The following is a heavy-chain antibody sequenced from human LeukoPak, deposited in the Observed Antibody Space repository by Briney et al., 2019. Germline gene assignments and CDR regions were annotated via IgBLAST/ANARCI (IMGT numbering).Heavy chain of an antibody. Sequence: SETLSLTCTVSGGSISSSSYYWGWIRQPPGKGLEWIGSIYYSGSTYYNPSLKSRVTISVDTSKNQFSLKLSSVTAADTAVYYCASYYYDSSGYYYVFDYWGQGTLVTVSS. CDR1: GGSISSSSYY. J-gene: IGHJ4*02. V-gene: IGHV4-39*01. CDR3: ASYYYDSSGYYYVFDY. CDR2: IYYSGST. D-gene: IGHD3-22*01.